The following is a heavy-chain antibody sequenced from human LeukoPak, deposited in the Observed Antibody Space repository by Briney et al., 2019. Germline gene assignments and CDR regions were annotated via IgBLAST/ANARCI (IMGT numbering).Heavy chain of an antibody. V-gene: IGHV4-39*01. D-gene: IGHD6-19*01. Sequence: SETLSLTCNVSVGSINRSPNYWSWIRQPPGKGLEWIGEINHSGSTNYNPSLKSRVTISVDTSKNQFSLKLSSVTAADTAVYYCARHRPHYPRGWYYFDYWGQGTLVTVSS. CDR2: INHSGST. J-gene: IGHJ4*02. CDR3: ARHRPHYPRGWYYFDY. CDR1: VGSINRSPNY.